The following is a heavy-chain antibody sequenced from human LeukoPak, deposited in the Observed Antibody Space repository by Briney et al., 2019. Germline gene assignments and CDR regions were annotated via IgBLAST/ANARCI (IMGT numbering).Heavy chain of an antibody. CDR1: GFTFSSYG. CDR3: ARGPFPYSSSWYGYYFDY. CDR2: ISYDGSNK. V-gene: IGHV3-30*03. J-gene: IGHJ4*02. D-gene: IGHD6-13*01. Sequence: GGSLRLSCAASGFTFSSYGMHWVRQAPGKGLEWVAVISYDGSNKYYADSVKGRFTISRDNSKNTLYLQMNSLRAEDTAVYYCARGPFPYSSSWYGYYFDYWGQGTLVTVSS.